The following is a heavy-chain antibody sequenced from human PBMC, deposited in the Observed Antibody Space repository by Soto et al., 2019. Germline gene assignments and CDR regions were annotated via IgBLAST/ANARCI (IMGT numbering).Heavy chain of an antibody. J-gene: IGHJ6*02. CDR1: GGTFSSYA. CDR3: ARYGVTIFGVVSLNYYGMDV. CDR2: IIPIFGTA. D-gene: IGHD3-3*01. V-gene: IGHV1-69*13. Sequence: SVRVSCKASGGTFSSYAISWVRQAPGQGLEWMGGIIPIFGTANYAQKFQGRVTITADESTSTAYMELSSLRSEDTAVYYCARYGVTIFGVVSLNYYGMDVWGQGTTVTVSS.